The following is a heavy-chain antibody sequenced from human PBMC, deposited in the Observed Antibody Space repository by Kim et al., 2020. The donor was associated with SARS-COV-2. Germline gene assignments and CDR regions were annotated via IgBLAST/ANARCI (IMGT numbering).Heavy chain of an antibody. D-gene: IGHD1-26*01. CDR2: IYHSGNT. J-gene: IGHJ4*01. CDR1: GDSISTGNW. CDR3: ARLRTDTGSYFRFDS. V-gene: IGHV4-4*02. Sequence: SETLSLTCAVSGDSISTGNWWSWVRQAPGKGLELIGEIYHSGNTNYNPSLKSRVSISVDKSKNQFSLNLNSVTAADTAMYYCARLRTDTGSYFRFDSWG.